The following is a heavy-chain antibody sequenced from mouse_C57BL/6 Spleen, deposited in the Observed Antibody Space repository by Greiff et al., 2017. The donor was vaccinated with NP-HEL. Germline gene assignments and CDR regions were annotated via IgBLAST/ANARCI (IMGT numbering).Heavy chain of an antibody. CDR1: GYTFTSYG. D-gene: IGHD2-14*01. CDR3: AIGDYYAMDY. CDR2: IYPRSGNT. V-gene: IGHV1-81*01. Sequence: VKLVESGAELARPGASVQLSCKASGYTFTSYGISWVKQRTGQGLEWIGEIYPRSGNTYYNEKFKGKATLTADKSSSTAYMELRSLTSEDSAVYFCAIGDYYAMDYWGQGTSVTVSS. J-gene: IGHJ4*01.